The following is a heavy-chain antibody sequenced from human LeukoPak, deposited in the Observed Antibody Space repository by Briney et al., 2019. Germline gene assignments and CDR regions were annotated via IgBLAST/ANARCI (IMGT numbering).Heavy chain of an antibody. J-gene: IGHJ3*02. V-gene: IGHV3-9*01. CDR3: AKAYGDYDLSGAFDI. D-gene: IGHD4-17*01. Sequence: GGSLRLSCAASGFTFDDYAMHWVRQAPGKGLEWVSGISWNSGSIGYADSVKGRFTISRDNAKNSLYLQMNSLRAEDTALYYCAKAYGDYDLSGAFDIWGQGTMVTVSS. CDR2: ISWNSGSI. CDR1: GFTFDDYA.